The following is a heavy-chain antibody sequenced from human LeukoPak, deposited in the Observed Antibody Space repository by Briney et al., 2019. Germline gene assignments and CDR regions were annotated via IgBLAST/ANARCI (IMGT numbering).Heavy chain of an antibody. CDR2: ISAYNGNT. Sequence: ASVTVSFTASVYTFTIYGISWVRQAPGQGLEWMGWISAYNGNTNYEQKLQSRVTMTTDTSTSTAYMELRSLRSDDTAVYYCARDLEGYYYGMDVWGQGTTVTVSS. CDR1: VYTFTIYG. CDR3: ARDLEGYYYGMDV. D-gene: IGHD5-24*01. J-gene: IGHJ6*02. V-gene: IGHV1-18*01.